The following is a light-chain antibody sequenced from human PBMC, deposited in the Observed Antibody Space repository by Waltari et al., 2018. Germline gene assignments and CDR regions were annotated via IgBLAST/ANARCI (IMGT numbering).Light chain of an antibody. CDR3: QHYESLPVT. V-gene: IGKV3-20*01. J-gene: IGKJ1*01. Sequence: SCRTSQSISKYLAWYQQKPGQAPRLLIYHASSRATGIPDRFSGSGSGTDFSLTISRLEPEDFAVYYCQHYESLPVTFGQGTKVENK. CDR2: HAS. CDR1: QSISKY.